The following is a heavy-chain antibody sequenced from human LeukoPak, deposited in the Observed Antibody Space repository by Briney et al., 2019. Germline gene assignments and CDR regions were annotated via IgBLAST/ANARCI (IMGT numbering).Heavy chain of an antibody. Sequence: GASVKVSCKASGYSFTAYYMHWVRQAPGQGLEWMGWISAYNGITNYAQKLQGRVTMTTDTSTSTAYMELRSLRSDDTAVYYCARSLSGPAGEYRFDPWGQGTLVTVSS. D-gene: IGHD3-10*01. CDR1: GYSFTAYY. J-gene: IGHJ5*02. CDR2: ISAYNGIT. V-gene: IGHV1-18*04. CDR3: ARSLSGPAGEYRFDP.